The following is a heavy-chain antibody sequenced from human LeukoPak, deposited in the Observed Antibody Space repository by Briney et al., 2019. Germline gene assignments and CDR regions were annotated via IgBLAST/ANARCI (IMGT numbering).Heavy chain of an antibody. CDR2: INHSGYT. J-gene: IGHJ4*02. CDR1: GDSITRGTYY. Sequence: SQTLSLTCTVSGDSITRGTYYWNWIRQPAGKGLEWIGEINHSGYTNYNPSLKSRVTISIDTSKNQFSLMVTSVTAADTGVYYCTRAVAGHPDWGQGTLVTVSS. D-gene: IGHD6-19*01. CDR3: TRAVAGHPD. V-gene: IGHV4-61*09.